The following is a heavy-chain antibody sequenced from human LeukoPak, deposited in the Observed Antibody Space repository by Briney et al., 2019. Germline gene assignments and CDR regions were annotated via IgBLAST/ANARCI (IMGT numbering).Heavy chain of an antibody. J-gene: IGHJ4*02. CDR1: GFNFANHA. CDR2: ISGGGDIT. CDR3: VREDTPATADY. D-gene: IGHD2-15*01. V-gene: IGHV3-23*01. Sequence: GGSLRLSCAASGFNFANHAMSWVRQTAGKGLEWVSAISGGGDITYYADSVKGRFTISRDNSKDTLFLQMHSLRPGDTAVYYCVREDTPATADYWGQGTLVTISS.